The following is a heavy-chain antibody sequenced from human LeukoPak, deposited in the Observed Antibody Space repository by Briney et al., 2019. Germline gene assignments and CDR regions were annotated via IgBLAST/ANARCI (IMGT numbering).Heavy chain of an antibody. V-gene: IGHV3-30*02. D-gene: IGHD5-18*01. CDR1: GFSFISYG. CDR3: ARFRTAMQLWKGYYFDY. Sequence: QAGGSLRLSCAASGFSFISYGMYWVRQAPGKGLESAAFIRYDGSNKYYADSVKGRFTVSRDNSKNTLYLQMKSLRAEDTAVYYCARFRTAMQLWKGYYFDYWGQGTLVTVSS. J-gene: IGHJ4*02. CDR2: IRYDGSNK.